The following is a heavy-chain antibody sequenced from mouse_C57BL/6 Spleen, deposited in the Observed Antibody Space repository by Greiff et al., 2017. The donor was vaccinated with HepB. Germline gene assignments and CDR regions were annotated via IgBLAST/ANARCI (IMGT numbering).Heavy chain of an antibody. D-gene: IGHD3-1*01. CDR1: GYAFSSYW. J-gene: IGHJ4*01. CDR3: AREVRAYYAMDY. V-gene: IGHV1-80*01. CDR2: IYPGDGDT. Sequence: QVQLKQSGAELVKPGASVKISCKASGYAFSSYWMNWVKQRPGKGLEWIGQIYPGDGDTNYNGKFKGKATLTADKSSSSAYMQLSSLTSEDSAVYFCAREVRAYYAMDYWGQGTSVTVSS.